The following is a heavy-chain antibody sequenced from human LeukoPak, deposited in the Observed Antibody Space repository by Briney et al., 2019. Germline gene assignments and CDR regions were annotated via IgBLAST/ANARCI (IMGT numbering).Heavy chain of an antibody. V-gene: IGHV3-74*01. CDR3: AELGITMIGGV. CDR2: INPDGGTT. Sequence: PGGSLRLSCAASGFTFSNYWMHWVRQAPGKGLVWVSRINPDGGTTDYADSVRGRFTISRDNAKNSLYLQMNSLRAEDTAVYYCAELGITMIGGVWGKGTTVTISS. D-gene: IGHD3-10*02. J-gene: IGHJ6*04. CDR1: GFTFSNYW.